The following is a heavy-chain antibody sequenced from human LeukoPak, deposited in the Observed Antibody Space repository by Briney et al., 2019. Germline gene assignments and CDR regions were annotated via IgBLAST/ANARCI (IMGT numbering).Heavy chain of an antibody. CDR1: GYTFTNDG. CDR2: ISNYNGLT. Sequence: ASVKVSCKASGYTFTNDGVSWVRQAPGRGLEWVGWISNYNGLTHSAPRFQGRVTVTTDTFTSTAYMELRSLTSDDTAVYFCVRDERAVTAGGEFYFDYWGQGTLVTVSS. V-gene: IGHV1-18*01. D-gene: IGHD2-21*01. CDR3: VRDERAVTAGGEFYFDY. J-gene: IGHJ4*02.